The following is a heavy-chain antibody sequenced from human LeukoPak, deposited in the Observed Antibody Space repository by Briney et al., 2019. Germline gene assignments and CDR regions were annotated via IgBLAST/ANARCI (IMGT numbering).Heavy chain of an antibody. CDR3: ARGVVLTGYPLDF. J-gene: IGHJ4*02. D-gene: IGHD3-9*01. CDR1: GGSFSTYY. CDR2: IYYSGST. V-gene: IGHV4-59*01. Sequence: SETLSLTCSVSGGSFSTYYWSWIRQPPGKGLEWIGFIYYSGSTDYNPSLKGRVTISIDTSKKQFSLKLRSVTAADTAVYYCARGVVLTGYPLDFWGRGTPVTVSS.